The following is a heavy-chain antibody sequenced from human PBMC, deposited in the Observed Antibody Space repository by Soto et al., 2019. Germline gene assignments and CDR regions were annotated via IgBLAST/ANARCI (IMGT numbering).Heavy chain of an antibody. Sequence: EEQLVESGGDLVQPGGSLRLSCAASGFTVSNNYMSWVRQAPGKGLEWVSLIYSGGSTYYADSVKGRFTISRDSSKNTLYLQMNSLRAEDTAMYXCAAYSHKGYWGQGTLVTVSS. D-gene: IGHD3-16*01. J-gene: IGHJ4*02. V-gene: IGHV3-66*01. CDR3: AAYSHKGY. CDR1: GFTVSNNY. CDR2: IYSGGST.